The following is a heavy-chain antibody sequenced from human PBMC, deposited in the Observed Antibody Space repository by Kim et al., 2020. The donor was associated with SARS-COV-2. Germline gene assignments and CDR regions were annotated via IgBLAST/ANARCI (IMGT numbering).Heavy chain of an antibody. CDR2: ISWDGGST. D-gene: IGHD5-18*01. J-gene: IGHJ6*02. CDR1: GFTFDDYT. CDR3: AKDMGGGYSNYGMDV. Sequence: GGSLRLSCAASGFTFDDYTMHWVRQAPGKGLEWVSLISWDGGSTYYADSVKGRFTISRDNSKNSLYLQMNSLRTEDTALYYCAKDMGGGYSNYGMDVWGQGTTVTVSS. V-gene: IGHV3-43*01.